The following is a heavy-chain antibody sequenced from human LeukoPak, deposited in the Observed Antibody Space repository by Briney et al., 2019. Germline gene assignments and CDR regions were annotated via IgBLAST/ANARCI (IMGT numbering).Heavy chain of an antibody. CDR3: ARGASGTYYFGY. D-gene: IGHD1-26*01. CDR2: ITGGGSST. J-gene: IGHJ4*02. CDR1: GLTFINYA. V-gene: IGHV3-23*01. Sequence: GGSLRLSCAASGLTFINYAMAWVRQSPGKGLEWVSTITGGGSSTYYADSVKGRFTISRDNSKNTLFLQMNSLRPEDTAVYYCARGASGTYYFGYWGRGALVTVSS.